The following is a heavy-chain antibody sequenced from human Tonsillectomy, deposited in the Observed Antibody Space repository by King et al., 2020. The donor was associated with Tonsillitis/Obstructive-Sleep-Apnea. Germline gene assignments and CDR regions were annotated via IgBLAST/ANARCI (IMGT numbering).Heavy chain of an antibody. J-gene: IGHJ3*02. Sequence: VQLQQWGAGLLKPSETLSLTCGVYGGSFSGYYWTWIRKPPGKGLEWIGEISHSGSTNYNPSLKSRVTISVDPSKNQFSLKLSSVTAADTAVYYCARDNGGGSAFDIWGQGTMVTVSS. CDR1: GGSFSGYY. CDR3: ARDNGGGSAFDI. D-gene: IGHD3-16*01. CDR2: ISHSGST. V-gene: IGHV4-34*01.